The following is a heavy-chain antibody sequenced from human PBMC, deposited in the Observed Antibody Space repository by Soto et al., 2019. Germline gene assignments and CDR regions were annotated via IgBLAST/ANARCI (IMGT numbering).Heavy chain of an antibody. CDR3: ARESEDLTSNFDY. J-gene: IGHJ4*02. V-gene: IGHV3-21*06. CDR1: GFTFTRYS. Sequence: VGSLRLSCAASGFTFTRYSVNWVRQAPGKGLEWVSSISSTTNYICYGDSMKGRFTISRDNAKNSLYLEMNSLRAEDTAVYYCARESEDLTSNFDYWGQGTLVTVSS. CDR2: ISSTTNYI.